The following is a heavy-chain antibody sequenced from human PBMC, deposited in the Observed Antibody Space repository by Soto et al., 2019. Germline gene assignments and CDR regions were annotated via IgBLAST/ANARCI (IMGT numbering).Heavy chain of an antibody. CDR1: GGSFSGYY. CDR3: ARDRQRGYCTGGSCYSYFDY. CDR2: VDQSGST. J-gene: IGHJ4*02. D-gene: IGHD2-15*01. Sequence: QVQLQQWGAGLLKPSETLSLTCAIYGGSFSGYYWSWIRQPPGMGLEWIGEVDQSGSTNYYPSLKSRGTISGHQAKKQFSLKLISVTAADTAVYYCARDRQRGYCTGGSCYSYFDYWGQGALVIVSS. V-gene: IGHV4-34*01.